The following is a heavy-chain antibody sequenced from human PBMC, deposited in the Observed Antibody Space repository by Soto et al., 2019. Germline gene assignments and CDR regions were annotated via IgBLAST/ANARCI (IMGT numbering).Heavy chain of an antibody. V-gene: IGHV3-23*01. CDR3: APQGSGPSIVGATNSVR. CDR2: ISGSGGST. D-gene: IGHD1-26*01. J-gene: IGHJ4*02. CDR1: GFTFSSYA. Sequence: HPGGSLRLSCAASGFTFSSYAMSWVRQAPGKGLEWVSAISGSGGSTYYADSVKGRFTISRDNSKNTLYLQMNSLRAEDTAVYYCAPQGSGPSIVGATNSVRWGQGTLVTVSS.